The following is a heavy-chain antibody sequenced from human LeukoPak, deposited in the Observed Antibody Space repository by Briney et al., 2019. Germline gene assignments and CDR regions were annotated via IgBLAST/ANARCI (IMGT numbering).Heavy chain of an antibody. Sequence: SVKVSCKASGGTFSSYAISWVRQAPGQGLEWMGRIIPIFGTANYAQKFQGRVTITTDESTSTAYMELSSLRSEDTAVYYRARVPIIAAGGEFDYWGQGTLVTVSS. CDR1: GGTFSSYA. CDR3: ARVPIIAAGGEFDY. J-gene: IGHJ4*02. CDR2: IIPIFGTA. V-gene: IGHV1-69*05. D-gene: IGHD6-13*01.